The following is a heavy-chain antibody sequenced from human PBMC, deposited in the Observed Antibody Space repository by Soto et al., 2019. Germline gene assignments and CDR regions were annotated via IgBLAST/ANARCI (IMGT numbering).Heavy chain of an antibody. J-gene: IGHJ6*02. D-gene: IGHD2-21*02. V-gene: IGHV1-18*01. CDR2: ISGYDGRT. CDR1: GYTFTRYG. Sequence: QVHLVQSGAEVKKPGASVKVSCKTSGYTFTRYGISWVRQAPGQGLEWMGWISGYDGRTNFAQKVQDRVTMTTDTSTSTVYMELRSLSSDDTAVYYCAREGDLPYYYYGMDVWGQGTTVTVSS. CDR3: AREGDLPYYYYGMDV.